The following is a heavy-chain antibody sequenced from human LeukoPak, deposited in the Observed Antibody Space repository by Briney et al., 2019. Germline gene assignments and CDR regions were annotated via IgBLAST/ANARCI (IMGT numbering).Heavy chain of an antibody. CDR3: ARTNSQARDYYYYLDV. CDR2: INQDGSEK. D-gene: IGHD1-7*01. CDR1: GFTFTTYW. J-gene: IGHJ6*03. V-gene: IGHV3-7*01. Sequence: GGSLRLSCAASGFTFTTYWMSWVRQAPGQGLEWVANINQDGSEKYYVDSVKGRFTMSRDNAKNSLYLQMNSLRAHDTAVYYCARTNSQARDYYYYLDVWGKGTTVTVSS.